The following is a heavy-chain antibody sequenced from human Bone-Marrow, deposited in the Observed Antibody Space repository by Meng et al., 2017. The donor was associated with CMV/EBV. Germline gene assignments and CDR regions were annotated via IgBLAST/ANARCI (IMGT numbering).Heavy chain of an antibody. D-gene: IGHD6-13*01. CDR2: ISYDGSNK. Sequence: GGSLRLSCAASGFTFSSYAMHWVRQAPGKGLEWVAVISYDGSNKYYADSVKGRFTVSRDNSKNTLYLQMSSLRAEDTALYYCAKAFSASWYREYYDDWGQGTLVTVAS. CDR3: AKAFSASWYREYYDD. CDR1: GFTFSSYA. V-gene: IGHV3-30*04. J-gene: IGHJ4*02.